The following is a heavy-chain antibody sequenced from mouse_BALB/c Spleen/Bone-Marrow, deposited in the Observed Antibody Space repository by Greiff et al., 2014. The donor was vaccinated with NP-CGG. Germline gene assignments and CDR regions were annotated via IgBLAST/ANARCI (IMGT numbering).Heavy chain of an antibody. Sequence: EVQLQQSGPELVKPGASVKMSCKASGYTFTSNIINWVKQKPGQGLEWIGYINPYNDVTKYNEKLKGKATLTSDMSSNTAYMELSSLTSEDSAVYYCAKAAYYDYDGRAMDYWVQGTSVIVSS. D-gene: IGHD2-4*01. J-gene: IGHJ4*01. V-gene: IGHV1-14*01. CDR3: AKAAYYDYDGRAMDY. CDR1: GYTFTSNI. CDR2: INPYNDVT.